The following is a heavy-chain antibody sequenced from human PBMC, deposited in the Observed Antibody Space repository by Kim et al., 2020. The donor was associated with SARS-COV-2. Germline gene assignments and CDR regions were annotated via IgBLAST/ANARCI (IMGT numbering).Heavy chain of an antibody. Sequence: SETLSLTCAVYGGSFSGYYWSWIRQPPGKGLEWIGEINHSGSTNYNPSLKSRVTISVDTSKNQFSLKLSSVTAADTAVYYCARGVLTMIVVVPPLHFDLWGRGTLVTVSS. CDR2: INHSGST. D-gene: IGHD3-22*01. CDR3: ARGVLTMIVVVPPLHFDL. CDR1: GGSFSGYY. J-gene: IGHJ2*01. V-gene: IGHV4-34*01.